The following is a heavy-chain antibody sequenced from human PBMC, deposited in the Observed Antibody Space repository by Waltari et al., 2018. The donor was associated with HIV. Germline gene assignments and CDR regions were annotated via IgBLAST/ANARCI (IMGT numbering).Heavy chain of an antibody. J-gene: IGHJ5*02. Sequence: QVQLQESGPGLVKPSETLSLTCTVSGGSISSYYWSWIRQPPGKGLEWIVYIYYSGSTNYNPSLKSRVTISVDTSKNQFSLKLSSVTAADTAVYYCAAAGSWLPWFDPWGQGTLVTVSS. CDR3: AAAGSWLPWFDP. CDR1: GGSISSYY. V-gene: IGHV4-59*01. CDR2: IYYSGST. D-gene: IGHD1-26*01.